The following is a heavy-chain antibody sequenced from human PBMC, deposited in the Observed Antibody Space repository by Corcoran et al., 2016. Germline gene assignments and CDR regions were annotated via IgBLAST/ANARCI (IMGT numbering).Heavy chain of an antibody. CDR2: IYSGGST. CDR3: ARGLDTTGAAFDF. V-gene: IGHV3-53*01. J-gene: IGHJ3*01. D-gene: IGHD5-18*01. CDR1: GFIISNDY. Sequence: EVQLVESGGGLIQPGGSLRLSCAASGFIISNDYMSWVRQAPGRGLEWVSSIYSGGSTYYADSVKGRFTISRDNSKSTLYLQMNNLRAEDTAVYYWARGLDTTGAAFDFRGQGTMVTVSS.